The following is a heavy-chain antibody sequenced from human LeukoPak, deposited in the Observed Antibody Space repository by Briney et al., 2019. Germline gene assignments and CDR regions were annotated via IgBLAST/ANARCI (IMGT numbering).Heavy chain of an antibody. CDR1: GFTFDDYG. V-gene: IGHV3-20*04. J-gene: IGHJ4*02. Sequence: GGSLRLSCATSGFTFDDYGMSWVRQAPGKGLEWVSGINWNGGSTGYADSVKGRFTISRDNAKNSPYLQMNSLRAEDTALYYCARDFFPRIAVAGTPPVVYWGQGTLVTGSS. D-gene: IGHD6-19*01. CDR3: ARDFFPRIAVAGTPPVVY. CDR2: INWNGGST.